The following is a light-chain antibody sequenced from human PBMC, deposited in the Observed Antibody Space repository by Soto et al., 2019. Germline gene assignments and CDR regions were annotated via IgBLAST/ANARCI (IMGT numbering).Light chain of an antibody. CDR3: SSYTSRSTLV. CDR1: SRDIGGYNF. Sequence: SALTQPASVSGSPGQSITISCTGTSRDIGGYNFVSWYQQHPGKAPRLMIYEVTNRPSGVSNRFSGSKSCNTASLYISGLQAEDEADYYCSSYTSRSTLVFGGGTKLTVL. V-gene: IGLV2-14*01. CDR2: EVT. J-gene: IGLJ2*01.